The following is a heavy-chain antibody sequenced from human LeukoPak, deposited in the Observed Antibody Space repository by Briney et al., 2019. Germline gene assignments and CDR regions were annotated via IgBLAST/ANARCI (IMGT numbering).Heavy chain of an antibody. CDR3: ARVGYSSGWSHFDS. D-gene: IGHD6-19*01. J-gene: IGHJ4*02. CDR1: GFTFSSYW. CDR2: INSDGSST. Sequence: GGSLRLSCAASGFTFSSYWMHWVRQAPGKGLVWVSRINSDGSSTSYADSVKGRFTISRDNARNTLYLQMSSLRAEDTAVYFCARVGYSSGWSHFDSWGQGTLVTVSS. V-gene: IGHV3-74*01.